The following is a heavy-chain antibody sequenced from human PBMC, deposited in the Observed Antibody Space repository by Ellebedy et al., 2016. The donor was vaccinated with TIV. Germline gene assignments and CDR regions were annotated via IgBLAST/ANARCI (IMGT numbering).Heavy chain of an antibody. Sequence: GESLKISCAASGFTFSNYNMNWVRQAPGKGLEWISFISSSTSTMYSADSVKGRFTISRDNAMNSLYLQMNSLRAEDTAVYYCARVGCTSADCYTTQYWGQGTLVTVSS. V-gene: IGHV3-48*04. D-gene: IGHD2-2*02. CDR2: ISSSTSTM. J-gene: IGHJ4*02. CDR3: ARVGCTSADCYTTQY. CDR1: GFTFSNYN.